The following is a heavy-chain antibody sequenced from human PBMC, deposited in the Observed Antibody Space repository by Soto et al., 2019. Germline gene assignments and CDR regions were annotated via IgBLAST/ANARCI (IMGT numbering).Heavy chain of an antibody. Sequence: ASVKVSCKASGYTFTSYDINWVRQATGQGLEWMGWLSPNSGNTDYVQKFQGRLTMTRNTSINTAYLELSSLRSEDTAVYYCASYQDFWSGYPNWGQGTLVTVSS. D-gene: IGHD3-3*01. CDR2: LSPNSGNT. J-gene: IGHJ4*02. CDR3: ASYQDFWSGYPN. CDR1: GYTFTSYD. V-gene: IGHV1-8*01.